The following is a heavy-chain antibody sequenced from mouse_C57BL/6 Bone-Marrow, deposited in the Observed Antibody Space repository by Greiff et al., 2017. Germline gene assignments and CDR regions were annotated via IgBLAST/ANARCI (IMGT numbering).Heavy chain of an antibody. CDR3: ARGHYYYGSSYPFAY. CDR2: ISSGSSTL. Sequence: EVQRVESGGGLVKPGGSLKLSCAASGFTFSDYGMHWVRQAPEKGLEWVAYISSGSSTLYYADTVTGRFTISGDNAKNTLFLQMTSLRSEDTAMYYCARGHYYYGSSYPFAYWGQGTLVTVSA. J-gene: IGHJ3*01. D-gene: IGHD1-1*01. CDR1: GFTFSDYG. V-gene: IGHV5-17*01.